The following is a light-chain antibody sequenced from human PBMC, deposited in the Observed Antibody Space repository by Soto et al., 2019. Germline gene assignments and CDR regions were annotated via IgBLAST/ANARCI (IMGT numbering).Light chain of an antibody. Sequence: QSVLTQPPSASGTPGQRDTISCSGSSSNIGSNTVNWYQQLPGTAPKLVIYSNNQRPSGVPDRFSGSKSGTSASLAISGLQSEDEADYYCVAWDDSLTGYVVFGGGTKVTVL. CDR2: SNN. CDR3: VAWDDSLTGYVV. J-gene: IGLJ2*01. V-gene: IGLV1-44*01. CDR1: SSNIGSNT.